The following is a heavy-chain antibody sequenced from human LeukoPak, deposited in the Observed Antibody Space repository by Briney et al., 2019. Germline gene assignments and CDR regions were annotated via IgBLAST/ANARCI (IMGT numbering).Heavy chain of an antibody. CDR1: GFTFSSYE. V-gene: IGHV3-48*03. CDR3: AREDVGALD. CDR2: ISSSGSTI. Sequence: GGSLRLSCAASGFTFSSYEMNWVCQAPGKGLEWVSYISSSGSTIYYADSVKGRFTISRDNAKNSLYLQMNSLRAEDTAVYYCAREDVGALDWGQGTLVTVSS. D-gene: IGHD1-26*01. J-gene: IGHJ4*02.